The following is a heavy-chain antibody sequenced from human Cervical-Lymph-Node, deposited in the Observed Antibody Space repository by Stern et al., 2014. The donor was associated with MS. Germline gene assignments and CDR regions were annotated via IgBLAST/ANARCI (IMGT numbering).Heavy chain of an antibody. CDR1: GDTFSNYA. V-gene: IGHV1-69*01. D-gene: IGHD4-11*01. Sequence: VQLVESGSEVKKPGSSVIVSCKPSGDTFSNYALSWVRQAPGQGLEWGRGLIPFVSATRYRQKLQGRITITPKESTGTAFMELSNLTSDDTALYYCALRRSYYVYWGQGTLITVSS. CDR2: LIPFVSAT. CDR3: ALRRSYYVY. J-gene: IGHJ4*02.